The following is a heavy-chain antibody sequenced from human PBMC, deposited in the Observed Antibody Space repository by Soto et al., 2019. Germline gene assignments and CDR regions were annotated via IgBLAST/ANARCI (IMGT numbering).Heavy chain of an antibody. CDR3: ATCPDSSVHA. V-gene: IGHV3-15*07. CDR1: RFNFSAAW. Sequence: EMQLVQSGGGLVKPGGSLRLSCVASRFNFSAAWLNWIRQAPGKGLEWVGRIKPKSEGETADYTAPVRGRFTISRDDSHNTLHLQIVSLKTEDTAVYYCATCPDSSVHAWGLGVLVTVSS. D-gene: IGHD6-19*01. CDR2: IKPKSEGETA. J-gene: IGHJ4*02.